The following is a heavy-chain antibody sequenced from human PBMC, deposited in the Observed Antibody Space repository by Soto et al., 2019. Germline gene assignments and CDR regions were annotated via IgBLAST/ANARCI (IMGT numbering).Heavy chain of an antibody. J-gene: IGHJ6*02. CDR1: GGSISSGDYY. Sequence: QVQLQESGPGLVKPSQTLSLTCTVSGGSISSGDYYWSWIRQPPGKGLEWIGYIYYSGSTYYNPPPQRRVTISVDTSKNQFSLKLRSVTAADTAVYYCARSDYSYYCYYGMDVWGQGTTVTVSS. CDR2: IYYSGST. CDR3: ARSDYSYYCYYGMDV. V-gene: IGHV4-30-4*01. D-gene: IGHD4-17*01.